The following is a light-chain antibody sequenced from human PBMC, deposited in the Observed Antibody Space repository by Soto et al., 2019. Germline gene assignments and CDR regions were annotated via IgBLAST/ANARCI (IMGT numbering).Light chain of an antibody. CDR3: QPYVPSAPWGA. J-gene: IGKJ1*01. V-gene: IGKV3-20*01. CDR1: QSVSSSY. Sequence: ETVLTQSPGTLSLSPGEGATLSCRASQSVSSSYLAWYQQKPGQTPRLLIYGASNRATGIPARFSGSGSGTDFTPPIRTLEPEDFALYYCQPYVPSAPWGACGKGTEVEIK. CDR2: GAS.